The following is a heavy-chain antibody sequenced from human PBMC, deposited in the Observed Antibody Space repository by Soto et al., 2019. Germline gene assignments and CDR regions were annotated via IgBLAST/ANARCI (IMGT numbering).Heavy chain of an antibody. D-gene: IGHD3-10*01. CDR2: TLPVFNTA. V-gene: IGHV1-69*06. CDR3: ARGVYGSVNYYTGPSAFDI. CDR1: GGTLSDHG. Sequence: QVQLEQSWAEVKKPGSSVKISCKASGGTLSDHGVSWLRQAPGQGLEWVGGTLPVFNTAKYAPKFQGRVTIAADKTPNIAYMGLGSLRSDDTAFYYCARGVYGSVNYYTGPSAFDIWGQGTLVIVSS. J-gene: IGHJ3*02.